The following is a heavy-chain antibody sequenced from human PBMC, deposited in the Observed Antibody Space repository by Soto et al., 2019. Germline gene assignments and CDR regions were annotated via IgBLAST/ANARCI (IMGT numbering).Heavy chain of an antibody. J-gene: IGHJ4*02. CDR1: GSTFGNFA. Sequence: GGSLRLSCAVSGSTFGNFAMSWVRQAPGKGLEWVSAITGSGGSTYYADSVKGRFTISRDNSKNMLYLQMNSLRAEDTAVYYCAKPLYYYDSSGYSKCYDYWGQGTPVTVSS. CDR2: ITGSGGST. D-gene: IGHD3-22*01. CDR3: AKPLYYYDSSGYSKCYDY. V-gene: IGHV3-23*01.